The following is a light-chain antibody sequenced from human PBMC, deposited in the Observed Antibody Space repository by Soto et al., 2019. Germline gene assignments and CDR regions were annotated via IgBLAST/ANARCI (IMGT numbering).Light chain of an antibody. V-gene: IGLV2-8*01. Sequence: QSVLTQPPSASGSFGQSVTISCTGTSSDVGGYNYVSWYQQHPGKAPKLMIYEVSERPSGVPDRFSGSKSGNTASLTVSGLQADDEADYYCSSYSGTNYHSVLGTGTKVTVL. CDR3: SSYSGTNYHSV. J-gene: IGLJ1*01. CDR1: SSDVGGYNY. CDR2: EVS.